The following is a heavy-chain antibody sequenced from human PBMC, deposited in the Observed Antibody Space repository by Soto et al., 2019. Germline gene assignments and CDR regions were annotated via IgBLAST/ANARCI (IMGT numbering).Heavy chain of an antibody. Sequence: SETLSLTCTVSGGSISSYYWSWIRQPPGKGLEWIGYIYYSGSTNYNPSLKSRVTISVDTSKNQFSLNLSSVTAADTAVYYCARAPRRTGYYPDYWGQGILVTVSS. CDR2: IYYSGST. J-gene: IGHJ4*02. CDR3: ARAPRRTGYYPDY. V-gene: IGHV4-59*01. D-gene: IGHD3-9*01. CDR1: GGSISSYY.